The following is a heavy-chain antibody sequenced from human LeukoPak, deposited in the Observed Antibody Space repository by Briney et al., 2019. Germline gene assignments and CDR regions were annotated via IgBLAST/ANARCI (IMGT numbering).Heavy chain of an antibody. CDR1: GLAFRTNS. D-gene: IGHD2-2*01. Sequence: PGGSLRLSCAASGLAFRTNSMCWVRQAPGKGLEWVANIKGDGSKQYYVDSVKGRFTISRDNAKNSLYLQMYSLTAEDTAVYYCARDGDHSCGDYWGQGTLVTVSS. CDR3: ARDGDHSCGDY. CDR2: IKGDGSKQ. J-gene: IGHJ4*02. V-gene: IGHV3-7*01.